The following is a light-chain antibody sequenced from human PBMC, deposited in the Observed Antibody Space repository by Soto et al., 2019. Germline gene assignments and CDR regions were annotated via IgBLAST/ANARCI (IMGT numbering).Light chain of an antibody. V-gene: IGLV2-14*01. J-gene: IGLJ3*02. Sequence: QSVLTQPASVSGSPGQSITISCTGTSSDVGAYTSVSWYQHHPGKAPKVMIYEVNKRPSGISNRFSGSKSVNTASLTISGLQPEDEAHYYCAAWDDSLSGWVFGGGTKLTVL. CDR1: SSDVGAYTS. CDR2: EVN. CDR3: AAWDDSLSGWV.